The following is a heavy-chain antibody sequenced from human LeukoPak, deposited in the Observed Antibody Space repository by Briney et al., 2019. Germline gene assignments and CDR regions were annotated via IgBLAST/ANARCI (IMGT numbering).Heavy chain of an antibody. V-gene: IGHV1-2*02. Sequence: ASVKVSCKASGYTFIAYYMHWVRQAPGQGLEWMGWINPKSGGTNYAQKFQGRVTMTRDTSISTVYMELSRLRSDDTAVYYCARDSCSSTSCLSIDDYWGQGTLVTVSS. J-gene: IGHJ4*02. CDR2: INPKSGGT. CDR3: ARDSCSSTSCLSIDDY. D-gene: IGHD2-2*01. CDR1: GYTFIAYY.